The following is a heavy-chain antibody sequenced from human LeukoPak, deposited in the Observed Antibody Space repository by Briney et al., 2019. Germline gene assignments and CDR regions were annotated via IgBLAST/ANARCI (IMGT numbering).Heavy chain of an antibody. CDR3: TRVGIRGDYFDY. J-gene: IGHJ4*02. D-gene: IGHD7-27*01. CDR2: INAGNGNT. CDR1: GYTFTSYA. V-gene: IGHV1-3*01. Sequence: EASVKVSCMASGYTFTSYAVHWVRRAPGQRLEWMGWINAGNGNTKYSQKFQGRVTITRDTSASTAYMELSSLRSEDTAVYYCTRVGIRGDYFDYWGQGTLVTVS.